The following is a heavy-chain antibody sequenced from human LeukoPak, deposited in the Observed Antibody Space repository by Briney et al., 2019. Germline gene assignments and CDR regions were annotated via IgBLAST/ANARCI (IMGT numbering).Heavy chain of an antibody. D-gene: IGHD3-16*02. CDR1: GYTFTGYY. CDR2: INPNSGGT. CDR3: TTAGLYVWGSYRYEVDY. Sequence: GASVKVSCKASGYTFTGYYMHWVRQAPGQGLEWMGWINPNSGGTNYAQKFQGRVTMTRDTSISTAYMELSRLRSDDTAVYYCTTAGLYVWGSYRYEVDYWGQGTLVTVSS. V-gene: IGHV1-2*02. J-gene: IGHJ4*02.